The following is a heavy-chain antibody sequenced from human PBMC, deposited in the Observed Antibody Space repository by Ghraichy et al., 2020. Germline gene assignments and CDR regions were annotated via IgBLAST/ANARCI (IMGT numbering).Heavy chain of an antibody. CDR1: GFSFGGYN. D-gene: IGHD2-21*01. V-gene: IGHV3-48*02. CDR2: ITSSSRTI. CDR3: ARASMVVRYFYYDGMDV. J-gene: IGHJ6*02. Sequence: GGSLRLSCVGSGFSFGGYNMNWVRQAPGKSLEWVSYITSSSRTIAYADSVRGRFTISRDNAQNSLYLQMKSLRDEDTAVYYCARASMVVRYFYYDGMDVWGQGTTVTVSS.